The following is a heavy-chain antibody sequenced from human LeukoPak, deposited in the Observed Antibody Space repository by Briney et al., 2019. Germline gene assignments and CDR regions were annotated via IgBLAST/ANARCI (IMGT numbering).Heavy chain of an antibody. CDR3: EGGTSDAFDI. CDR2: ISYDGSNK. CDR1: GFTFSSYG. D-gene: IGHD1-1*01. J-gene: IGHJ3*02. Sequence: GGSLRLSCAASGFTFSSYGMHWVRQAPGKGLEWVAVISYDGSNKYYADSVKGRFTISRDNSKNTLYLQMNSLRAEDTAVYYCEGGTSDAFDIWGQGTMVTVSS. V-gene: IGHV3-30*03.